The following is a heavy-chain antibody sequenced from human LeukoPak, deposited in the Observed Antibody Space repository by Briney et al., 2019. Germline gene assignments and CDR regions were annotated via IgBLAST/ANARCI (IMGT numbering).Heavy chain of an antibody. D-gene: IGHD3-10*01. J-gene: IGHJ4*02. Sequence: ASVKVSCKASGYTFTSYGISWVRPAPGQGLEWMGWISAYNGNTNYAQKLQGRVTMTTDTSTSTAYMELRSLRSDDTAVYYCARGSSYYYGSGSPFDYWGQGTLVTVSS. CDR1: GYTFTSYG. CDR2: ISAYNGNT. CDR3: ARGSSYYYGSGSPFDY. V-gene: IGHV1-18*01.